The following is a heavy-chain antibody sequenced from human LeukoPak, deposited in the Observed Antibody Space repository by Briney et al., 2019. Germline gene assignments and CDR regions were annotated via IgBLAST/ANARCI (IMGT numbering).Heavy chain of an antibody. D-gene: IGHD1-14*01. V-gene: IGHV3-21*01. CDR2: ISSRSRYI. CDR3: ARDHDHDADLGFDC. Sequence: WGSLRLSFAASGLTFSSYSLNWVRQAPGKGLEGVASISSRSRYIYYAESVKGRFTISRDNAKNPLYLQMNSLRAEDTAVYYCARDHDHDADLGFDCWGQGTLVTVSS. CDR1: GLTFSSYS. J-gene: IGHJ4*02.